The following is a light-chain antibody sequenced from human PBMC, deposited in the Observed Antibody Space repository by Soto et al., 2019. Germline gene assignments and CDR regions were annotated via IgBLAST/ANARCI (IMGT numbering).Light chain of an antibody. V-gene: IGKV3-15*01. Sequence: EIVMTQSPATLSVSPGERATLSCRASQSVSSNLAWYHQKPGQAPSLLIYGASTRATSTPARFSGSGSGTEFTLTISSLQSEDFAVYYCQQYIRWPLTFGGGTKVDI. CDR3: QQYIRWPLT. J-gene: IGKJ4*01. CDR1: QSVSSN. CDR2: GAS.